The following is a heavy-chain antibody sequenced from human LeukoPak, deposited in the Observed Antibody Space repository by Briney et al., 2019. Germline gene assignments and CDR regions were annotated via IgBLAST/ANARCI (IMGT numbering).Heavy chain of an antibody. D-gene: IGHD6-13*01. CDR2: ISYDGSNK. V-gene: IGHV3-30-3*01. J-gene: IGHJ4*02. CDR1: GFTFSSYA. Sequence: GGSLRLSCAASGFTFSSYAMHWVRQAPGKGLEWVAVISYDGSNKYYADSVKGRFTISRDNSKNTLYLQMNSLRAEDTAVYYCARDGSSSWYPGGVDYWGQGTLVTVSS. CDR3: ARDGSSSWYPGGVDY.